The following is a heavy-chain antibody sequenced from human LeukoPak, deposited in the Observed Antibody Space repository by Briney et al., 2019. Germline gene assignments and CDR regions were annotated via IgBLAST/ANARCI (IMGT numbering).Heavy chain of an antibody. CDR1: GYTFTGYY. V-gene: IGHV1-2*02. CDR2: INPNSGGT. J-gene: IGHJ4*02. Sequence: ASVKVSCKASGYTFTGYYMHWVRQAPGQGLEWMGWINPNSGGTNYAQKFQGRVTMTRDTSISTAYMELSRLRSDDTAVYYCALRSSWYPNQNDHWGQGTLVTVSS. D-gene: IGHD6-13*01. CDR3: ALRSSWYPNQNDH.